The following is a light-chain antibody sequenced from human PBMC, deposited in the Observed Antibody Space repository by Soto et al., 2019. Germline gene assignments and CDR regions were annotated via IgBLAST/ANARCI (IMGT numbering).Light chain of an antibody. V-gene: IGKV1-39*01. J-gene: IGKJ5*01. CDR3: QQSYSSIT. Sequence: TQSPATLSLSPGESATLSCRASRSVTNILAWYQQKPGNAPKLLIYAASSLQRGVPSTFSGGGSGTDFTLTISSLHPEDFATYYCQQSYSSITFGQGTRLEIK. CDR2: AAS. CDR1: RSVTNI.